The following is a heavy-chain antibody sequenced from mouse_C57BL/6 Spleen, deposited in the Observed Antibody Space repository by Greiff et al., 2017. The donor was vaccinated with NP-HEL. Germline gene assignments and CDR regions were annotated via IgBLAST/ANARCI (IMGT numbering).Heavy chain of an antibody. J-gene: IGHJ2*01. D-gene: IGHD2-5*01. Sequence: VQLQQSGAELVKPGASVKMSCKASGYTFTSYWITWVKQRPGQGLEWIGDIYPGSGSTNYNEKFKSKATLTVDTSSSTAYMQRSSLTSEDSAVYYCARLSYYSNYADYWGQGTTLTVSA. CDR1: GYTFTSYW. CDR2: IYPGSGST. V-gene: IGHV1-55*01. CDR3: ARLSYYSNYADY.